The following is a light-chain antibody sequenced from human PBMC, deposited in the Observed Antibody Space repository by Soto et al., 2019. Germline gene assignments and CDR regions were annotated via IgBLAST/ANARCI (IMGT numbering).Light chain of an antibody. J-gene: IGLJ3*02. CDR1: DSNIGNNY. CDR3: GTWDSSLNVWM. Sequence: QAVVTQSASVSAAPGQRVTISCSGSDSNIGNNYVSWYQKLPGTAPKLLIHDNDQRPSGIPDRFSGSKSGTSATLDITGLQTGDEADYYCGTWDSSLNVWMFGGGTKLTVL. V-gene: IGLV1-51*01. CDR2: DND.